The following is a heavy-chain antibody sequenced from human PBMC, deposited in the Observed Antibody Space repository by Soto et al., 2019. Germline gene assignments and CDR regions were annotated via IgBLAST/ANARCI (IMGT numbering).Heavy chain of an antibody. V-gene: IGHV3-23*01. CDR3: AKDRLTTVTTIDY. D-gene: IGHD4-4*01. CDR2: ISGSGGST. J-gene: IGHJ4*02. Sequence: EVQLLESGGGLVQPGGSLRLSCAASGFTFSSYAMSWVRQAPGKGLEWVSAISGSGGSTYYADSVKGRFTISRDNSKNTLYLQMNSLRADDTAGYYCAKDRLTTVTTIDYWGQGTMVTVSS. CDR1: GFTFSSYA.